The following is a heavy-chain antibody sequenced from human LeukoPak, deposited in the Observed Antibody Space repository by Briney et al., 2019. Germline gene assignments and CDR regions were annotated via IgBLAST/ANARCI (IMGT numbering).Heavy chain of an antibody. CDR1: GVSLSDYH. Sequence: SESLSLTCSVSGVSLSDYHWIWIRPPPAKGLEWMGYFSYSGSTRYNPSLKSRVTMSVDTSKNQFSLRLISVAAADTAVYYCARMYSGTSYYFDFWGQGTLVTVSS. J-gene: IGHJ4*02. V-gene: IGHV4-59*01. CDR3: ARMYSGTSYYFDF. CDR2: FSYSGST. D-gene: IGHD1-26*01.